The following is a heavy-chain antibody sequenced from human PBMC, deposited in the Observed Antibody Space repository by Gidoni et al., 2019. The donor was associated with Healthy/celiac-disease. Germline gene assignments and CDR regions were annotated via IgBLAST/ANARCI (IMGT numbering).Heavy chain of an antibody. J-gene: IGHJ6*02. D-gene: IGHD3-10*01. Sequence: EVQLVESGGGLVKPGGSLRLSCAASGFPFSRYSMNWVRQAPGKGLEWVSSISSSSSYIYYADSVKGRFTISRDNAKNSLYLQMNSLRAEDTAVYYCARDSGGGYYYYGMDVWGQGTTVTVSS. CDR3: ARDSGGGYYYYGMDV. V-gene: IGHV3-21*01. CDR2: ISSSSSYI. CDR1: GFPFSRYS.